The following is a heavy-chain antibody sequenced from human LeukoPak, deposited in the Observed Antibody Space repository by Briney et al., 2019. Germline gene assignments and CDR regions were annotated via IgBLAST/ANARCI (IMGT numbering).Heavy chain of an antibody. J-gene: IGHJ4*02. V-gene: IGHV1-8*03. CDR1: GYTFTSYD. Sequence: GASVKVSCKASGYTFTSYDINWVRQATGQGLEWMGWMNPNSGNTGYAQKFQGRVTITADESTSTAYMELSSLRSEDTAVYYCARPAHTEYCGGDCYHRPFDYWGQGTLVTVSS. CDR2: MNPNSGNT. D-gene: IGHD2-21*02. CDR3: ARPAHTEYCGGDCYHRPFDY.